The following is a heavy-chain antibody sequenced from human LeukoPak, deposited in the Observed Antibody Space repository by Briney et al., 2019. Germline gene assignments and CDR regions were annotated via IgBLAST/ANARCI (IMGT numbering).Heavy chain of an antibody. V-gene: IGHV3-7*01. CDR2: IKPDGSAK. Sequence: PGGSLRLSCAASGFSFSGSWMSWVRQTPGKRLEWAGHIKPDGSAKFYDDSVKGRFTISRDNAHNSLYLQMNSLRAEDTAMYYYVTWGGGSHWGQGTLVTVSS. CDR1: GFSFSGSW. J-gene: IGHJ4*02. D-gene: IGHD2-15*01. CDR3: VTWGGGSH.